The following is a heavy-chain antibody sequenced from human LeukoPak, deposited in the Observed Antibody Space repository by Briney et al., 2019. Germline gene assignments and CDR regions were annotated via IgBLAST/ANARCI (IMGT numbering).Heavy chain of an antibody. J-gene: IGHJ3*01. CDR2: VSHDETFT. D-gene: IGHD2-2*01. V-gene: IGHV3-30*03. CDR1: GFPFSNYG. Sequence: PGGSLRLSCAAFGFPFSNYGMHWVRHVPGKGLEWVAVVSHDETFTYYGDSVRGRSTISRDNSKHTLHLNMNSLRPEDTALYFCARDTSGTVDVWGQGTLVTVSS. CDR3: ARDTSGTVDV.